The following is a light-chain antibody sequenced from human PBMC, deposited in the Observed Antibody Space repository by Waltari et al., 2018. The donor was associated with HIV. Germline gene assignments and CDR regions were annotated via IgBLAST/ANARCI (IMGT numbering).Light chain of an antibody. CDR3: SSYAGSNNVV. J-gene: IGLJ2*01. V-gene: IGLV2-8*01. CDR1: SSAGGGSNY. CDR2: GVN. Sequence: QSALTQPPPASGSPGQSVTISCTGTSSAGGGSNYLSWYQQHPGKAPKLMIYGVNKRPSGVPDRFSGSKSGNTASLTVSGLQAEDEAEYYCSSYAGSNNVVFGGGTKLTVL.